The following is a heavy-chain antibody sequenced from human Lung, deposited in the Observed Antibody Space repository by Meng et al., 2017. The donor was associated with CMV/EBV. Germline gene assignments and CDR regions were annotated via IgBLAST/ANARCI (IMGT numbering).Heavy chain of an antibody. CDR2: ISSSSSTI. J-gene: IGHJ3*02. V-gene: IGHV3-48*01. CDR1: GFTFSSYS. Sequence: SXAASGFTFSSYSMNWVRQAPGKGLEWVSYISSSSSTIYYADSVKGRFTISRDNAKNSLYLQMNSLRAEETAVYYCARGICCHLDAFDIWGQGAXVTVAS. D-gene: IGHD2-15*01. CDR3: ARGICCHLDAFDI.